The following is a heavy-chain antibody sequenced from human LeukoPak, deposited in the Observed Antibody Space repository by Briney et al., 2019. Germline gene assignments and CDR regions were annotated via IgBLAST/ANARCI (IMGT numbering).Heavy chain of an antibody. D-gene: IGHD3-16*02. CDR1: GYTFTSNY. CDR2: INPSGG. CDR3: ARVGGNYPIN. Sequence: ASVKVSCKASGYTFTSNYMLWVRQAPGQGLEWMGIINPSGGSQGRVTMTRDTSTSTVYMELSSLGSEDTAVYYCARVGGNYPINWGQGSLVTVSS. J-gene: IGHJ4*02. V-gene: IGHV1-46*01.